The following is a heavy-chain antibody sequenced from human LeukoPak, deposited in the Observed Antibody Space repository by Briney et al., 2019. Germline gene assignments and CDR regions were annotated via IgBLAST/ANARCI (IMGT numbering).Heavy chain of an antibody. Sequence: PSETLSLTCAVYGGSFSGYYWSWIRQPPGKGLEWIGEINHSGSTNYNPSLKSRVTISVDTSKNQFSLKLSSVTAADTAVYYCARGSSPYYDSSGYSYWGQGTLVTVSS. CDR2: INHSGST. V-gene: IGHV4-34*01. J-gene: IGHJ4*02. D-gene: IGHD3-22*01. CDR3: ARGSSPYYDSSGYSY. CDR1: GGSFSGYY.